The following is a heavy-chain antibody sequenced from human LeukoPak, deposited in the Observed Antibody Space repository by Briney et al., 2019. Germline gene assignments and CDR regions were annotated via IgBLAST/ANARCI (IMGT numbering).Heavy chain of an antibody. Sequence: GGSLRLSCAASGFTFSSYGMHWVRQAPGKGLEWVAFIRYDGSNKYYADSVKGRFTISRDNSKNTLYLQMNSLRAEDTAVYYCAKDLVTGYSIFDYWGQGTLVTVSS. J-gene: IGHJ4*02. D-gene: IGHD3-9*01. V-gene: IGHV3-30*02. CDR1: GFTFSSYG. CDR3: AKDLVTGYSIFDY. CDR2: IRYDGSNK.